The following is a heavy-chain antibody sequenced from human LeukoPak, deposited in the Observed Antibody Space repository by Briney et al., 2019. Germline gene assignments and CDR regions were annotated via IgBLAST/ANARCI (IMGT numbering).Heavy chain of an antibody. CDR2: ISYDGSNK. CDR1: GFTFSSYA. J-gene: IGHJ4*02. V-gene: IGHV3-30*01. D-gene: IGHD1-1*01. CDR3: AKREIGTTWSVGY. Sequence: GGSLRLSCAASGFTFSSYAMHWVRQAPGKGLEWVAVISYDGSNKYYADSVKGRFTISRDISKNTLYLQMNGLRLEDTAVYYCAKREIGTTWSVGYWGQGTLVTVSS.